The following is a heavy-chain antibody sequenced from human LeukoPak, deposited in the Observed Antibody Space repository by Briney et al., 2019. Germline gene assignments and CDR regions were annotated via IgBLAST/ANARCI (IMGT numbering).Heavy chain of an antibody. CDR2: IIPILGIA. J-gene: IGHJ4*02. D-gene: IGHD3-16*01. V-gene: IGHV1-69*04. CDR3: ASDVREYDYVWGTLVFDY. CDR1: GGTFSSYA. Sequence: SVKVSCKASGGTFSSYAISWVRQAPGQGLEWMGRIIPILGIANYAQKFQGRVTITADKSTSTAYMELSSLRSEDTAVYYCASDVREYDYVWGTLVFDYWGQGTLVTVSS.